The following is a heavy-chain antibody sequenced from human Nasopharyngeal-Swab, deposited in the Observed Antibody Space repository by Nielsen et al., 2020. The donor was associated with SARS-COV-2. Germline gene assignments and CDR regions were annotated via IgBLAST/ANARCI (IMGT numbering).Heavy chain of an antibody. Sequence: GGSLRLSCAASGFTFSSYAMSWVRQATGKGLEWVAAISGSGGSTYYADSVKGRFTISRDNSKNTLYLQMNSLRAEDTAVYYCAKDPYYYDSSGYYPFDYWGQGTLVTVSS. V-gene: IGHV3-23*01. CDR2: ISGSGGST. CDR1: GFTFSSYA. CDR3: AKDPYYYDSSGYYPFDY. D-gene: IGHD3-22*01. J-gene: IGHJ4*02.